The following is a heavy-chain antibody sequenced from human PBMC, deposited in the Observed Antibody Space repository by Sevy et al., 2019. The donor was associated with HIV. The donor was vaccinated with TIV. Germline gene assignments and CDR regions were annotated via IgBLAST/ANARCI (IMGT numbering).Heavy chain of an antibody. D-gene: IGHD3-16*02. CDR1: GFTFSSYW. V-gene: IGHV3-74*01. CDR3: ARGLYDYIWGSYRYYYYYYGMHV. CDR2: INSDGSST. J-gene: IGHJ6*02. Sequence: GGSLRLSCAASGFTFSSYWMHWVRQAPGKGLVWVSRINSDGSSTSYADSVKGRFTISRDNAKNTLYLQMNSLRAEDTAVYYCARGLYDYIWGSYRYYYYYYGMHVWGQGTTVTVSS.